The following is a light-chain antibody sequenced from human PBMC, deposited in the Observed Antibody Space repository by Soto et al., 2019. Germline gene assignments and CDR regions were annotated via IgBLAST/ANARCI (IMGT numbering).Light chain of an antibody. CDR2: VNSDGGH. J-gene: IGLJ3*02. CDR1: SGHSTYA. CDR3: QTWGAGIRV. V-gene: IGLV4-69*01. Sequence: QSVLTQSPSASASLGASVKLTCTLDSGHSTYAIAWHQQQPEKGPRYLMKVNSDGGHTKGDGIPDRCSGSSSGAERYLTISSLQSEYDAAYYCQTWGAGIRVFGGGTKLT.